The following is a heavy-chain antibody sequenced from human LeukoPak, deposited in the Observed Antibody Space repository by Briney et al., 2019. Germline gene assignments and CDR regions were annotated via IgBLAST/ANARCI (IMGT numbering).Heavy chain of an antibody. CDR1: GYTVTSDH. D-gene: IGHD5-24*01. J-gene: IGHJ4*02. CDR3: ARDRRWLQLYTDY. CDR2: INLSGGST. V-gene: IGHV1-46*01. Sequence: ASVKVSCKASGYTVTSDHMHWVRQAPGQGLEWMGKINLSGGSTTYAQKFQGRVTMTRDTSTSTVYMELSSLRSEDTAVYYCARDRRWLQLYTDYWGQGTLVTVSS.